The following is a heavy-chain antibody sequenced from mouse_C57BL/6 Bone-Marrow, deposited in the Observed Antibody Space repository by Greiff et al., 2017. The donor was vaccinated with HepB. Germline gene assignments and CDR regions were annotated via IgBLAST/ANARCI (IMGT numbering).Heavy chain of an antibody. CDR3: ARRVEYYAMDY. J-gene: IGHJ4*01. V-gene: IGHV1-4*01. Sequence: QVQLQQSGAELARPGASVKMSCKASGYTFTSYTMHWVKQRPGPGLEWIGYINPSSGYTKYNEKFKSKATLTADKSSSTAYMQLNSLTSEDSAVYFCARRVEYYAMDYCGQGTSVTVSS. CDR2: INPSSGYT. D-gene: IGHD1-1*01. CDR1: GYTFTSYT.